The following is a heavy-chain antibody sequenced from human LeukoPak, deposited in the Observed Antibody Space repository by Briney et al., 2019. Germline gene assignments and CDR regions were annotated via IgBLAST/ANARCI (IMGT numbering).Heavy chain of an antibody. CDR2: ISSSSSYI. Sequence: PGGSLRLSCAASGFTFSSYSMNWVRQAPGKGLEWVSSISSSSSYIYYADSVKGRFTISRDNAKNSLYLQMNSLRAEDTAVYYCARDQGYDILTGYTLSYFDYWGQGTLVTVSS. J-gene: IGHJ4*02. CDR1: GFTFSSYS. CDR3: ARDQGYDILTGYTLSYFDY. V-gene: IGHV3-21*01. D-gene: IGHD3-9*01.